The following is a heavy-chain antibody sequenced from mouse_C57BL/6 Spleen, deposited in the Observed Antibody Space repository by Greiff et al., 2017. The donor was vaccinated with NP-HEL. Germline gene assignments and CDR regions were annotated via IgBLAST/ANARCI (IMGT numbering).Heavy chain of an antibody. J-gene: IGHJ1*03. V-gene: IGHV5-17*01. CDR3: ARCNELGGYFDV. Sequence: EVHLVESGGGLVKPGGSLKLSCAASGFTFSDYGMHWVRQAPEKGLEWVAYISSGSSTIYYADTVKGRFTISRDNAKNTLFLQMTSLRSEDTAMYYGARCNELGGYFDVWGTGTTVTVSS. CDR2: ISSGSSTI. CDR1: GFTFSDYG.